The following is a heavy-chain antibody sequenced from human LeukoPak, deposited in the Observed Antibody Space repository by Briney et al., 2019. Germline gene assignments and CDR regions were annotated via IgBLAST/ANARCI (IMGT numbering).Heavy chain of an antibody. CDR3: AHRNYDILTGHYLFDY. D-gene: IGHD3-9*01. CDR2: IYWDDDK. J-gene: IGHJ4*02. Sequence: SGPTLVKPTQTVTLTCTFSGFSLSTSGVGVGWIRQPPGKALEWLALIYWDDDKRYSPSLKSRLTITKDTSKNQVVLTMTNMDPVDTATYYCAHRNYDILTGHYLFDYWGQGTLVTVSS. CDR1: GFSLSTSGVG. V-gene: IGHV2-5*02.